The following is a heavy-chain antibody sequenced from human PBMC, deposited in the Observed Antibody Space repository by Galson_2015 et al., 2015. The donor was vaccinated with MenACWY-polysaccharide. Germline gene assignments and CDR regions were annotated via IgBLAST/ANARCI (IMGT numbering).Heavy chain of an antibody. Sequence: PALVKPTQTLTLTCTFSGFSFTTSEVGVGWIRQPPGKALEWLAVVYWNEDKRYSPSLRSRLTITKDTSKNEVVLTMTNMDPVDTATYYCAHSSPYYDWRSGGYDVWGQGTMVTVSS. CDR1: GFSFTTSEVG. V-gene: IGHV2-5*01. J-gene: IGHJ3*01. D-gene: IGHD3-9*01. CDR3: AHSSPYYDWRSGGYDV. CDR2: VYWNEDK.